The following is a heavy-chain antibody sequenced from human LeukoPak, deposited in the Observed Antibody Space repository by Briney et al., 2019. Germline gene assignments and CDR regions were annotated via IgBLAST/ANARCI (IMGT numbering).Heavy chain of an antibody. Sequence: GGSLRLSCAASGFTFSSYSMNWVRQAPGKGLEWVSAISGSGGSTYYADSVKGRFTISRDNSKNTLYLQMNSLRAEDTAVYYCAKCRYGDYGFDYWGQGTLVTVSS. CDR1: GFTFSSYS. J-gene: IGHJ4*02. V-gene: IGHV3-23*01. CDR3: AKCRYGDYGFDY. D-gene: IGHD4-17*01. CDR2: ISGSGGST.